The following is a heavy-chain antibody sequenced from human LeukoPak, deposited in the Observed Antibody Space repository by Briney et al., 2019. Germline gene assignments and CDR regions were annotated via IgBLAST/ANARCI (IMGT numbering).Heavy chain of an antibody. J-gene: IGHJ4*02. CDR1: GGSISSYY. CDR2: IYYSGST. CDR3: ARGRIAARREYYFDY. D-gene: IGHD6-6*01. Sequence: SETLSLTCTVSGGSISSYYWSWIRQPPGKGLEWIGYIYYSGSTNYNPSLKSRVTISVDTSKNQFSLKLSSVTAADTAVYYCARGRIAARREYYFDYWGQGTLVTVSS. V-gene: IGHV4-59*12.